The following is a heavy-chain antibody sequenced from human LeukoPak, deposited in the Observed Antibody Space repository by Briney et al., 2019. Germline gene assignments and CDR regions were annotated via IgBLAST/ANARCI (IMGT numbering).Heavy chain of an antibody. Sequence: SETLSLTCAVYGGSFSGYYWSWIRQPPGKGLEWIGEINHSGSTNYNPSLRSRVSILVDTSENHFSLRLTSVTAADTALYYCARHDYVGSGAYLVYYGMDVWGQGTTVTVSS. CDR2: INHSGST. V-gene: IGHV4-34*01. D-gene: IGHD3-10*01. CDR3: ARHDYVGSGAYLVYYGMDV. J-gene: IGHJ6*02. CDR1: GGSFSGYY.